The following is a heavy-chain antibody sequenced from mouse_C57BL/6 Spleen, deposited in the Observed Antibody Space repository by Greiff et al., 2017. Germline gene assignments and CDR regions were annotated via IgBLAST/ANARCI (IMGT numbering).Heavy chain of an antibody. D-gene: IGHD1-1*01. CDR1: GYTITSYW. Sequence: QVQLQQPGAELVKPGASVQLSCKASGYTITSYWMHWVKQRPGHGLEWIGMIHPNSGSTNYNEQFKSKATLTADKSSSTAYMQLSCLTSEDSAVNYCSRPFSATVVPFAYWGQGTLVTVSA. V-gene: IGHV1-64*01. CDR3: SRPFSATVVPFAY. CDR2: IHPNSGST. J-gene: IGHJ3*01.